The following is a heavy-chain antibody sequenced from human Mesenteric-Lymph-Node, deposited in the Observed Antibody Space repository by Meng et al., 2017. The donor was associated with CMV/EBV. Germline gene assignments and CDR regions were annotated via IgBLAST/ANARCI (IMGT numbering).Heavy chain of an antibody. J-gene: IGHJ4*02. Sequence: VSGGSISSSNWWSWGRQPPGKGLEWIGEIYHSGSTNYNPSLKSRVTISVDKSKNQFSLKLSSVTAADTAVYYCAQKIVGATWGFDYWGQGTLVTVSS. CDR1: GGSISSSNW. D-gene: IGHD1-26*01. CDR2: IYHSGST. CDR3: AQKIVGATWGFDY. V-gene: IGHV4-4*02.